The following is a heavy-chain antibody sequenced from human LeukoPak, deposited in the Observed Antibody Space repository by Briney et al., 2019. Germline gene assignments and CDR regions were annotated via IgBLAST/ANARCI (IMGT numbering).Heavy chain of an antibody. J-gene: IGHJ4*02. CDR3: ARDPIYSTGWYSATY. V-gene: IGHV4-39*07. Sequence: SGPTLVKPTQTLTLTCTFSGFSLSTSGVGVGWIRQPPGKALEWIGSIYYSGSTYYNPSLKSRVTISLDTSKNQFSLKVSSVTAADTAVYYCARDPIYSTGWYSATYWGQGTRVTVSS. CDR2: IYYSGST. CDR1: GFSLSTSGVG. D-gene: IGHD6-19*01.